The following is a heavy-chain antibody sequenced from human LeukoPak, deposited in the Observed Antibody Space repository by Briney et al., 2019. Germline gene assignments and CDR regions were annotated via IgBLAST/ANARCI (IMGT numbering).Heavy chain of an antibody. CDR3: ARAIPGIVVVVAATLPYFDY. D-gene: IGHD2-15*01. V-gene: IGHV1-2*02. CDR1: GYTFTGYY. Sequence: ASVKVSCKASGYTFTGYYMHWVRQAPGQGLEWMGWINPNSGGTNYAQKFRGRVTMTRDTSISTAYMELSRLRSDDTAVYYCARAIPGIVVVVAATLPYFDYWGQGTLVTVSS. J-gene: IGHJ4*02. CDR2: INPNSGGT.